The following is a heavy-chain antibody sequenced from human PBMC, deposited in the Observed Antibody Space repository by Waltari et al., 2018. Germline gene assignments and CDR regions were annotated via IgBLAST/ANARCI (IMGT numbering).Heavy chain of an antibody. V-gene: IGHV3-7*01. Sequence: EVQLVESGGGLVQPGGSLRLSCAASGFTFSNYLMTWVRQAPGKGLECVANIKQDGSEKYYVDSVKGRFTISRDNAKNSLYLQMNSLRAEDTAVYYCARGRATNDYWGQGTLVTVSS. CDR2: IKQDGSEK. CDR1: GFTFSNYL. J-gene: IGHJ4*02. CDR3: ARGRATNDY.